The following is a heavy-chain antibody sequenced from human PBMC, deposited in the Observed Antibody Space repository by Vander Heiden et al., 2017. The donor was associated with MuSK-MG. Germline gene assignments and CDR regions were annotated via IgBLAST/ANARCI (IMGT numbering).Heavy chain of an antibody. J-gene: IGHJ3*02. CDR3: ARSGGVIELDAFDI. D-gene: IGHD3-22*01. V-gene: IGHV3-33*01. CDR2: IWYDGSNK. Sequence: TFSSYGMHWVRQAPGKGLEWVAVIWYDGSNKYYADSVKGRFTISRDNSKNTLYLQMNSLRAEDTAVYYCARSGGVIELDAFDIWGQGTMVTVYS. CDR1: TFSSYG.